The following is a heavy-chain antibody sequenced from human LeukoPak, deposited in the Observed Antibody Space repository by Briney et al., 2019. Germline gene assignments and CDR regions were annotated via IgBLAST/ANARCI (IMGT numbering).Heavy chain of an antibody. CDR2: IYYSGST. CDR3: ASSGTTQLFDY. Sequence: SETLSLTCTVSGGSVSSGSYYWSWIRQPPGKGLEWIGYIYYSGSTNYNPSLKSRDTISVDTSKNQFSLKLSSVTAADTAVYYCASSGTTQLFDYWGQGTLVTVPS. CDR1: GGSVSSGSYY. D-gene: IGHD1-1*01. V-gene: IGHV4-61*01. J-gene: IGHJ4*02.